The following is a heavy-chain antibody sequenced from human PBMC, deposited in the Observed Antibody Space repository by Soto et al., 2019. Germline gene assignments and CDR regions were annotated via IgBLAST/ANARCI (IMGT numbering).Heavy chain of an antibody. Sequence: PGESLKISCKASGYSFTSYWIGWVRQMPGKGLECMGIIYPADSNIKYSPSFQGQVTISADKSVATAHLQWRSLRASDTAIYYCARLPALMVNAQPDTYLMDVWGQGTTVTVAS. J-gene: IGHJ6*02. CDR1: GYSFTSYW. V-gene: IGHV5-51*01. CDR2: IYPADSNI. D-gene: IGHD2-8*01. CDR3: ARLPALMVNAQPDTYLMDV.